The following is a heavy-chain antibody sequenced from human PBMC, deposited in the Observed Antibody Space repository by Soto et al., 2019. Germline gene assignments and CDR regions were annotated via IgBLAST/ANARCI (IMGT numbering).Heavy chain of an antibody. D-gene: IGHD2-2*01. CDR1: GYTFTSYY. V-gene: IGHV1-46*01. CDR3: ARGGYCSSTSCPTGWANYYYYGMDV. Sequence: ASVKVSCKASGYTFTSYYMNWLRQAPGQGPEWMAIIDPSGGSTSYAQKFQGRVTMTRDTSTSTVYMELSSLRSEDTAVYYCARGGYCSSTSCPTGWANYYYYGMDVWGQGTTVTVSS. CDR2: IDPSGGST. J-gene: IGHJ6*02.